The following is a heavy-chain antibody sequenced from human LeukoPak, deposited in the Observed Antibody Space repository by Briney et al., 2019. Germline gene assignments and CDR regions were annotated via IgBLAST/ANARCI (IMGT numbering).Heavy chain of an antibody. Sequence: SETLSLTCTVSGGSISSGDYYWSWIRQPPGKGLEWIGSIYHSGSTYYNPSLKSRVTISVDTSKNQFSLKLSSVTAADTAVYYCAGIIVGATSYDYWGQGTLVTVSS. D-gene: IGHD1-26*01. J-gene: IGHJ4*02. V-gene: IGHV4-39*07. CDR1: GGSISSGDYY. CDR2: IYHSGST. CDR3: AGIIVGATSYDY.